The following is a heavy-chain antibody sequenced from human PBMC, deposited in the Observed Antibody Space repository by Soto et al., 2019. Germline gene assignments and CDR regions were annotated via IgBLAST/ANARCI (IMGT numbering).Heavy chain of an antibody. CDR1: GFTFSSYG. D-gene: IGHD6-19*01. V-gene: IGHV3-30*18. CDR3: VKDGSSGWPYYYGMDV. CDR2: ISYDGSNK. J-gene: IGHJ6*02. Sequence: GGSLRLSCAASGFTFSSYGMHWVRQAPGKGLEWVAVISYDGSNKYYADSVKGRFSISRDNSKNTLYLQMSSLRVEDTAVYYCVKDGSSGWPYYYGMDVWGQGTTVTVSS.